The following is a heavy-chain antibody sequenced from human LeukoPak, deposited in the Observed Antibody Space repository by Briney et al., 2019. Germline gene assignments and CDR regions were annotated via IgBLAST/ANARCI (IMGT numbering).Heavy chain of an antibody. CDR3: ASLSRYNWNYALGY. D-gene: IGHD1-7*01. J-gene: IGHJ4*02. CDR2: INPNSGGT. CDR1: GYTFTNYG. Sequence: ASVKVSCKASGYTFTNYGISWVRQAPGQGLEWMGRINPNSGGTNYAQKFQGRVTMTRDTPISTAYMELSRLRSDDTAVYYCASLSRYNWNYALGYWGQGTLVTVSS. V-gene: IGHV1-2*06.